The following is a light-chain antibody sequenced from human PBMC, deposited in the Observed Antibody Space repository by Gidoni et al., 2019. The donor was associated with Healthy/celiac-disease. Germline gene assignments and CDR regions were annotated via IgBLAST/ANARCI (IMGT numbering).Light chain of an antibody. Sequence: EIVLTQSPATLSLTPGERATLSCRASQRVSSYLAWYQQKPGQAPRLLIYGASNRATGIPARFSGSGSGTDFTLTISSLEPEDFAVYYCQQRSNWRGTFGQGTRLEIK. CDR1: QRVSSY. CDR3: QQRSNWRGT. CDR2: GAS. J-gene: IGKJ5*01. V-gene: IGKV3-11*01.